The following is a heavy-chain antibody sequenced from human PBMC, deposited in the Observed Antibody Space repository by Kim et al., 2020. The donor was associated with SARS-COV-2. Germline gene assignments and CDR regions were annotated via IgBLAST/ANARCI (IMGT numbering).Heavy chain of an antibody. V-gene: IGHV3-7*01. CDR1: GFTFSSYW. CDR2: IKQDGSEK. Sequence: GGSLRLSCAASGFTFSSYWMSWVRQAPGKGLEWVANIKQDGSEKYYVDSVKGRFTISRDNAKNSLYLQMNSLRAEDTAVYYCARAFDYGDYQTDAFDIWGRGTMFTVSA. D-gene: IGHD4-17*01. CDR3: ARAFDYGDYQTDAFDI. J-gene: IGHJ3*02.